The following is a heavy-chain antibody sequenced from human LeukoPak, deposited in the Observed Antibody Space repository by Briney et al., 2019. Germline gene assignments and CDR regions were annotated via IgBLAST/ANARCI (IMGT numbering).Heavy chain of an antibody. D-gene: IGHD3-22*01. V-gene: IGHV3-23*01. CDR2: VSGGGGST. Sequence: GGSLRLSCAASGFTFSSYAMSWVRQAPGKGLEWVSSVSGGGGSTYYADSVKGRFTISRDNSKSTLFLQTNSLRAEDTAVYYCAKSSYYDSSGYYREYYFDYWGQGTLVTVSS. J-gene: IGHJ4*02. CDR3: AKSSYYDSSGYYREYYFDY. CDR1: GFTFSSYA.